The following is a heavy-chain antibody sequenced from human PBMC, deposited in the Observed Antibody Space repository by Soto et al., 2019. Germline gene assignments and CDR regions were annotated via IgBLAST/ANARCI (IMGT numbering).Heavy chain of an antibody. CDR2: IYPGDSDT. CDR1: GYSFTNSW. CDR3: ARFTISGVVAYAMDV. D-gene: IGHD3-3*01. J-gene: IGHJ6*02. Sequence: PGEPLKISCKGAGYSFTNSWIGWVRQMPGKGLEWMGIIYPGDSDTRYSPSFQGHVTISADKSITTAYLQWSSLKASDTAMYYCARFTISGVVAYAMDVWGQGTTVTVSS. V-gene: IGHV5-51*01.